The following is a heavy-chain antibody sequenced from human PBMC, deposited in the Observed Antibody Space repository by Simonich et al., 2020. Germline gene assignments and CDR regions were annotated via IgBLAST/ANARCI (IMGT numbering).Heavy chain of an antibody. CDR2: ISTYNGNT. V-gene: IGHV1-18*01. Sequence: QVQLVQSGAEVKKPGASVKVSCKASGYTFTSYCISWVRQAPGQGLEWMGWISTYNGNTNYAQTLQGRVTMTTDTATSKAYMELRSLRSDDTAVYYCARSTTGTTAFDIWGQGTMVTVSS. D-gene: IGHD1-1*01. J-gene: IGHJ3*02. CDR3: ARSTTGTTAFDI. CDR1: GYTFTSYC.